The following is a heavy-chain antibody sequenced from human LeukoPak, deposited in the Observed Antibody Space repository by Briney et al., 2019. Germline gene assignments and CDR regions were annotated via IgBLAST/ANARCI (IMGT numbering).Heavy chain of an antibody. CDR1: GVSISSSNSY. D-gene: IGHD6-19*01. CDR3: ARDRRQWLVQQRYYYYYMDV. J-gene: IGHJ6*03. V-gene: IGHV4-39*02. CDR2: IYYSGNT. Sequence: SETLSLTCTVSGVSISSSNSYWGWIRQPPGKGLEWIGSIYYSGNTYYNASLKSQVSISIDTSKNQFSLRLTSVTAADTAVYYCARDRRQWLVQQRYYYYYMDVWGKGTTVTVSS.